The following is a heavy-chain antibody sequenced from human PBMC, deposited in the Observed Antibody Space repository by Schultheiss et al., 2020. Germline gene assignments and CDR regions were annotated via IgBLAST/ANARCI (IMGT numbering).Heavy chain of an antibody. CDR3: ARVPVYGDYANWFDP. V-gene: IGHV4-34*09. J-gene: IGHJ5*02. Sequence: SETLSLTCAVYGGSFSGYYWSWIRQPPGKGLEWIGEINHSGSTNYNPSLKSRVTISVDTSKNQFSLKLSSVTAADTAVYYCARVPVYGDYANWFDPWGQGTLVTVSA. CDR2: INHSGST. CDR1: GGSFSGYY. D-gene: IGHD4-17*01.